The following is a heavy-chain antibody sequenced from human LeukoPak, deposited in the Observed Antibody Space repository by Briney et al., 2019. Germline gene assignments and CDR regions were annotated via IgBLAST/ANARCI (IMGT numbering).Heavy chain of an antibody. CDR2: INHSGST. CDR1: GGSFSGYY. D-gene: IGHD4-17*01. CDR3: ARASLTVTTFRFDY. V-gene: IGHV4-34*01. Sequence: SETLSLTCAVHGGSFSGYYWSWIRQPPGKGLEWIGEINHSGSTNYNPSLKSRVTISVDTSKNQFSLKLSSVTAADTAVYYCARASLTVTTFRFDYWGQGTLVTVSS. J-gene: IGHJ4*02.